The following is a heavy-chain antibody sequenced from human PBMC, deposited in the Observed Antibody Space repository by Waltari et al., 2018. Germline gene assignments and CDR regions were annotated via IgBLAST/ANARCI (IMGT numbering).Heavy chain of an antibody. V-gene: IGHV3-7*01. CDR1: GFTFSRYW. J-gene: IGHJ4*02. Sequence: EVQLVESGGGLVQPGGSLRLSCAGSGFTFSRYWMTWVRQAPGKGLEWVANIKPDGTEKHSVDSVKGRFTISRDNAKNSLYLQMNSLRADDTAVYYCAREEGYFDFWGQGTLVTVSS. CDR2: IKPDGTEK. CDR3: AREEGYFDF.